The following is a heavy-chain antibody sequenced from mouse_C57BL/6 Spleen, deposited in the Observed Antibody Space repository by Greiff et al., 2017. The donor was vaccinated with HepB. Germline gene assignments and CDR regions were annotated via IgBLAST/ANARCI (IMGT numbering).Heavy chain of an antibody. J-gene: IGHJ3*01. CDR3: ARPFYYGSSYGTWFAY. CDR1: GYTFTSYD. Sequence: QVQLQQSGPELVKPGASVKLSCKASGYTFTSYDINWVKQRPGQGLEWIGWIYPRDGSTKYNEKFKGKATLTVDTSSSTAYMELHSLTSEDSAVYFCARPFYYGSSYGTWFAYWGQGTLVTVSA. D-gene: IGHD1-1*01. V-gene: IGHV1-85*01. CDR2: IYPRDGST.